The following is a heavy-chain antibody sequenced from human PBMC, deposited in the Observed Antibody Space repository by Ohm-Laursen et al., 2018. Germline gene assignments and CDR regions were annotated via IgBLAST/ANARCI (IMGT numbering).Heavy chain of an antibody. CDR3: ARLGFYSSPKYSMDV. J-gene: IGHJ6*02. Sequence: SDTLSLTCAVYGGSFSGYYWNWIRQPPGKGLEWIGEINHSRSTKYNSSFKSRVTISVDTSKSQFSLRVTSVTAADTAVYYCARLGFYSSPKYSMDVWGQGTTVTVSS. V-gene: IGHV4-34*01. D-gene: IGHD4-11*01. CDR2: INHSRST. CDR1: GGSFSGYY.